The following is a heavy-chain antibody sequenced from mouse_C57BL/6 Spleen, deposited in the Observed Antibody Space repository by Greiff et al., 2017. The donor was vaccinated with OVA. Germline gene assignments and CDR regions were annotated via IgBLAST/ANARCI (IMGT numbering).Heavy chain of an antibody. CDR1: GFTFSDYG. V-gene: IGHV5-17*01. Sequence: EVKLVESGGGLVKPGGSLKLSCAASGFTFSDYGMHWVRQAPEKGLEWVAYISSGSSTIYYADTVKGRFTISRDNAKNTLFLQMTSLRSEDTAMYYCARLYYYGSSPSYYFDYWGQGTTLTVSS. J-gene: IGHJ2*01. D-gene: IGHD1-1*01. CDR3: ARLYYYGSSPSYYFDY. CDR2: ISSGSSTI.